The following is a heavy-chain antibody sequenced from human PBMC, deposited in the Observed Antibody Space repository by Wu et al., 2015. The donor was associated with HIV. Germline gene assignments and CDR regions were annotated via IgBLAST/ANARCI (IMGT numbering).Heavy chain of an antibody. D-gene: IGHD3-22*01. J-gene: IGHJ6*02. V-gene: IGHV1-69*01. Sequence: QVQLVQSGAEVKKPGPSVKVSCKASGGTFSSYVISWVRQAPGQGLEWMGGIIPMFGTVNYAQKFQGRVTSTTDESTSTAYMDLSSLRSEDTAVYYCASRFYDSSGYGGMDVWGQGTTVTVSS. CDR2: IIPMFGTV. CDR3: ASRFYDSSGYGGMDV. CDR1: GGTFSSYV.